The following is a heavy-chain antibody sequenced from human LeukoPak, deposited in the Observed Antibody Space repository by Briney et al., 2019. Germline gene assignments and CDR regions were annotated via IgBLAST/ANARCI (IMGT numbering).Heavy chain of an antibody. V-gene: IGHV3-53*01. CDR2: IYSGGST. Sequence: GGSLRLSCAASGFTVSSNYMSWVRQAPGKGLEWVSVIYSGGSTYYADSVKGRFTISTDNSKNTLYLQMNSLRAEDTAVYYCERGVDPRALKPRDYWGQGTLVTVSS. CDR1: GFTVSSNY. CDR3: ERGVDPRALKPRDY. J-gene: IGHJ4*02.